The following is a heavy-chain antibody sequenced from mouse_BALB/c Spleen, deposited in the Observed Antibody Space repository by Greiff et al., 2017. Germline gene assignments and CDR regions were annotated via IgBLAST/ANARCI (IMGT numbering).Heavy chain of an antibody. D-gene: IGHD1-1*01. CDR1: GFTFSNYW. CDR3: TRPIYGGAMDY. Sequence: EVKLVESGGGLVQPGGSMKLSCVASGFTFSNYWMNWVRQSPEKGLEWVAEIRLKSNNYATHYAESVKGRFTISRDDSKSSVYLQMNNLRAEDTGIYYCTRPIYGGAMDYWGQGTSVTVSS. V-gene: IGHV6-6*02. J-gene: IGHJ4*01. CDR2: IRLKSNNYAT.